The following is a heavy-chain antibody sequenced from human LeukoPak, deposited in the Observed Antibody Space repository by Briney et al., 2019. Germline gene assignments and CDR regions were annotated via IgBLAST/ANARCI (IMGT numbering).Heavy chain of an antibody. D-gene: IGHD6-13*01. J-gene: IGHJ5*02. CDR3: ARDNIPVAGTGLSWFDP. V-gene: IGHV4-59*12. CDR2: IYYSRST. Sequence: SETLSLTCTVSGGSITTYYWSWIRQPPGKGLEWIGYIYYSRSTMYNPSLKSRVTISIDTSKNQLSLKVNSVTAADTAVYYCARDNIPVAGTGLSWFDPWGQGTLVTVSS. CDR1: GGSITTYY.